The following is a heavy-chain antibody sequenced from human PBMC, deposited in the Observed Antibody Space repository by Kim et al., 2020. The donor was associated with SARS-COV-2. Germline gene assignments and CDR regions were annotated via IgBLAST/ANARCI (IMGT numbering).Heavy chain of an antibody. CDR1: GFTFSSYW. CDR2: IKQDGSEK. D-gene: IGHD6-13*01. CDR3: SRLAAAGTAFDY. J-gene: IGHJ4*02. V-gene: IGHV3-7*03. Sequence: GGSLRLSCAASGFTFSSYWMSWVRQAPGKGLEWVANIKQDGSEKYYVDSVKGRFTISRDNAKNSLYLQMNSLRADDTAVYYCSRLAAAGTAFDYWGQGTLVTVSS.